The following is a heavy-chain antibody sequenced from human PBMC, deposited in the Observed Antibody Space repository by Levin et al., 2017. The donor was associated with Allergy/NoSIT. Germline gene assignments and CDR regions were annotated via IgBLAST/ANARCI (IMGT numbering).Heavy chain of an antibody. V-gene: IGHV3-11*01. CDR3: ARGLFEVGAKFRSFAFDI. CDR2: VSSSGDII. D-gene: IGHD1-26*01. CDR1: GFTFSDYY. Sequence: PGGSLRLSCAASGFTFSDYYMSWIRQAPGKGLEWLSYVSSSGDIIFYADSVQGRLTISRDNTKSSVYLQMNSLRAEDTAVYYCARGLFEVGAKFRSFAFDIWGQGTMVTVSS. J-gene: IGHJ3*02.